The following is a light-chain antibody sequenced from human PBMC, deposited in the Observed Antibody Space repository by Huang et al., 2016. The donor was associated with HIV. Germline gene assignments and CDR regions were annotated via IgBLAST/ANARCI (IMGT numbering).Light chain of an antibody. CDR1: QSVGSN. V-gene: IGKV3-15*01. Sequence: IVMTQSPATLSVSPGERATLSCRASQSVGSNLAWYQQKPGQAPMLLIYGASTRATGITARFSGSGSGTEFTLTISSLQSEDFAVYYCQQYNNWPPGSYTFGQGTKLEIK. J-gene: IGKJ2*01. CDR2: GAS. CDR3: QQYNNWPPGSYT.